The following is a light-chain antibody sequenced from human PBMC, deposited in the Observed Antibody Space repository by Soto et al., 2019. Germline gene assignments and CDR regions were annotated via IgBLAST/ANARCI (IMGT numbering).Light chain of an antibody. CDR2: DVS. CDR3: QQYNNWPFS. Sequence: EIVMTQSPASLSVSPGKRFTLSCSAGQGVTTNFAWYQQKSGQSPRLLIYDVSTRATGVPARFSGTGSETDFTLTISGLQSEDSAVYFCQQYNNWPFSFGQGTRLEIK. V-gene: IGKV3-15*01. J-gene: IGKJ5*01. CDR1: QGVTTN.